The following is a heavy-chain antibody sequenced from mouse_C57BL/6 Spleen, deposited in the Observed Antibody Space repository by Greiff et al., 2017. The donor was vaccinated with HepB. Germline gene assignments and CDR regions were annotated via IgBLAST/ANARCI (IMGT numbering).Heavy chain of an antibody. CDR1: GYTFTSYW. CDR2: IHPNSGST. Sequence: VKLMESGAELVKPGASVKLSCKASGYTFTSYWMHWVKQRPGQGLEWIGMIHPNSGSTNYNEKFKSKATLTVDKSSSTAYMQLSSLTSEDSAVYYCARLGINWDADYWGQGTTLTVSS. D-gene: IGHD4-1*01. CDR3: ARLGINWDADY. V-gene: IGHV1-64*01. J-gene: IGHJ2*01.